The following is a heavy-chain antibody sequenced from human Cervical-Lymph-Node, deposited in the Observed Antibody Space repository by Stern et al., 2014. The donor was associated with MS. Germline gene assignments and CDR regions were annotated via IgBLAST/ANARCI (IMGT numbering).Heavy chain of an antibody. CDR2: INTFGST. Sequence: QVQLQEPGPGKVKPSETLSLTCSVSGGSISSYYCGWVRQPAGKGLEWIGRINTFGSTHFTPSLRSRLTMSVDTSKTQFSLKLKSVTAADTAVYYCARGVLGFGEFPYGMDVWGQGTTVTVSS. J-gene: IGHJ6*02. CDR1: GGSISSYY. D-gene: IGHD3-10*01. V-gene: IGHV4-4*07. CDR3: ARGVLGFGEFPYGMDV.